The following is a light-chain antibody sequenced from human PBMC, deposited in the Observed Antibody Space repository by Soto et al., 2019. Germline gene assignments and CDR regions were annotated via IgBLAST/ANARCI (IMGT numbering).Light chain of an antibody. J-gene: IGKJ4*01. Sequence: IQLTQSPSSLSASVGDSVTITCRASQGITSYLAWYQQKPGKAPNLLIYGASTLQSGVPSRFSGSGSGADFTLTISSLQAEDFATYYGQQTRSYPSTFGGGTKVDIK. V-gene: IGKV1-9*01. CDR1: QGITSY. CDR2: GAS. CDR3: QQTRSYPST.